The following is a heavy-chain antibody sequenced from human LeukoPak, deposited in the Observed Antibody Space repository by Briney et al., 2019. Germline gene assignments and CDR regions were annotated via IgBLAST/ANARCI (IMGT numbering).Heavy chain of an antibody. J-gene: IGHJ6*02. V-gene: IGHV1-46*01. CDR1: GYTFTGYY. D-gene: IGHD6-19*01. Sequence: ASVKVSCTASGYTFTGYYMHWVRQAPGQGLEWMGIINPSSGGTSYAQKFQGRVTMTRDTSTSTVYMELSSLRAEDTAVYYCARDPRAVGTASGWYWYGMHVWGQGTTVTVSS. CDR2: INPSSGGT. CDR3: ARDPRAVGTASGWYWYGMHV.